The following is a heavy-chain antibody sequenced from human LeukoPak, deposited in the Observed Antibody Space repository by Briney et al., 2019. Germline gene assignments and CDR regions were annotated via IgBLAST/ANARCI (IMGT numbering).Heavy chain of an antibody. D-gene: IGHD3-10*01. V-gene: IGHV3-7*01. CDR1: GFTFSSYW. Sequence: GGSLRLSCAASGFTFSSYWMTWVRQLPGKGPEWVANIRQDESERYFADSVKGRFTISRGNAKKSVYLHMSSLRAEDTALYYCARLSAYYYGSYFYYYMDVWGKGTTVTVSS. CDR3: ARLSAYYYGSYFYYYMDV. CDR2: IRQDESER. J-gene: IGHJ6*03.